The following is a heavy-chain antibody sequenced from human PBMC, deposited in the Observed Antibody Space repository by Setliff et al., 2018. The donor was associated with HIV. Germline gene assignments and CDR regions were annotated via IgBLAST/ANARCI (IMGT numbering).Heavy chain of an antibody. Sequence: SETLSLTCAVSGESFSGYSWNWIRQPPGKGLEWIGKIKHTGSTDYSPSFKSRVTLSVDTSENRFSLKLSSVTAADTAVYYCARLWLHYGNDIPRFDPWGQGTLVTVSS. CDR3: ARLWLHYGNDIPRFDP. CDR2: IKHTGST. V-gene: IGHV4-34*01. D-gene: IGHD4-4*01. J-gene: IGHJ5*02. CDR1: GESFSGYS.